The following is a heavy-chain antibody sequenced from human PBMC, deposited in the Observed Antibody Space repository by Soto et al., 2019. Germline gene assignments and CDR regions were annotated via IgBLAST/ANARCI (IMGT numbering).Heavy chain of an antibody. CDR2: ISSNGGST. V-gene: IGHV3-23*01. Sequence: GGSLRLSCAPSGFTFSSYAMSWVRQAPGKGLEWVSGISSNGGSTYHADSVKGRFTISRDNSKNTLYLQMNSLRAEDAAVYYCAKSAGYTNSWYGYWGQGTLVTVSS. J-gene: IGHJ4*02. D-gene: IGHD6-13*01. CDR3: AKSAGYTNSWYGY. CDR1: GFTFSSYA.